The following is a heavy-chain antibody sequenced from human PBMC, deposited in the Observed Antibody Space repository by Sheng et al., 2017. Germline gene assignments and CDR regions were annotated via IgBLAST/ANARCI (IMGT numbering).Heavy chain of an antibody. CDR2: ISYDGSNK. J-gene: IGHJ4*02. D-gene: IGHD5-18*01. CDR3: AKGGYSSGPWYYFDY. CDR1: GFTFSFYA. V-gene: IGHV3-30*04. Sequence: QEQLVESGGGVVQPGRSLRLSCAASGFTFSFYAMHWVRQAPGKGLEWVAVISYDGSNKYYADSVKGRFTISRDNSKNTLYLQMNSLRAEDTAVFYCAKGGYSSGPWYYFDYWVQGTLVTVSS.